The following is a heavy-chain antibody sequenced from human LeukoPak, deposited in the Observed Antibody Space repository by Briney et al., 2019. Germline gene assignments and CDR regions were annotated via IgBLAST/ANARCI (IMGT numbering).Heavy chain of an antibody. CDR3: ARGRGFGSSPYYFDF. CDR2: FYGSGSA. V-gene: IGHV4-61*02. D-gene: IGHD6-19*01. Sequence: SETLSLTCSVSGGSINSGDYYWNWIRQPAGKGLEWIGRFYGSGSANYNPSLENRVTILIHTSRNQFSLQLSSVTAADTAVYYCARGRGFGSSPYYFDFWGQGTLVTVSS. J-gene: IGHJ4*02. CDR1: GGSINSGDYY.